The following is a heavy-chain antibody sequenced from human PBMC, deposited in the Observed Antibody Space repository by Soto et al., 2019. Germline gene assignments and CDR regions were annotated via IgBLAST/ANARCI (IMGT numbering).Heavy chain of an antibody. CDR2: ISWNSGSI. CDR3: AKGGYYDSSAYDAFDI. CDR1: GFTFDDYA. J-gene: IGHJ3*02. D-gene: IGHD3-22*01. Sequence: EVQLVESGGGLVQPGRSLRLSCAASGFTFDDYAMHWVRQAPGKGLEWVSGISWNSGSIGYADSVKGRFTISRDNAKNSLYLQMNRLRAEDTALYYCAKGGYYDSSAYDAFDIWGQGTMVTVSS. V-gene: IGHV3-9*01.